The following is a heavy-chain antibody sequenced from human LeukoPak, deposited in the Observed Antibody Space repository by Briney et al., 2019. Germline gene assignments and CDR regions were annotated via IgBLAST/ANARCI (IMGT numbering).Heavy chain of an antibody. CDR1: GFTFSYYS. Sequence: GRSLRLSCAASGFTFSYYSMHWVRQAPGKGLEWVTFISYDGSDEYYADSVKGRFTISRDNSKNMLYLQMNSLRAEDTAVYYCARDSYGVDVWGPGTSVTVSS. J-gene: IGHJ6*02. V-gene: IGHV3-30*04. CDR3: ARDSYGVDV. CDR2: ISYDGSDE.